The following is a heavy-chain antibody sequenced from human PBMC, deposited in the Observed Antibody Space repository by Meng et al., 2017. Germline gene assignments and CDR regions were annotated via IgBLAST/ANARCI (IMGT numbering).Heavy chain of an antibody. Sequence: QGQVVHSWSELKRPVASVKVSCKASGYTFTSYDMNWVRQAPGQGLEWMGWINPNTGNPTYAQGFTGRFVFSLDTSVSTAYLQISSLKAEGTAVYYCAREGRVDFDYWGQGTLVTVSS. CDR1: GYTFTSYD. J-gene: IGHJ4*02. V-gene: IGHV7-4-1*02. CDR2: INPNTGNP. D-gene: IGHD1-26*01. CDR3: AREGRVDFDY.